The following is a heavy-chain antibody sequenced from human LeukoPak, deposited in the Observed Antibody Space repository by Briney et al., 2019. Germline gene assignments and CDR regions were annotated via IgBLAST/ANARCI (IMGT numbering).Heavy chain of an antibody. V-gene: IGHV4-39*07. J-gene: IGHJ4*02. Sequence: PSETLSLTCTVSGGSISSSSYYWGWIRQPPGKGLEWIGSIYYSGNNYYNPSLKHRLTISVDTSKNQFSLKLSYVTAADTAVYYCARVGYARDTAMGYFDYWGQGTLVTVSS. CDR3: ARVGYARDTAMGYFDY. CDR1: GGSISSSSYY. CDR2: IYYSGNN. D-gene: IGHD5-18*01.